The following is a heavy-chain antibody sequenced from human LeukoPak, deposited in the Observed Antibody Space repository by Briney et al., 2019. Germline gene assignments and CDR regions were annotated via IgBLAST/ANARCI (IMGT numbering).Heavy chain of an antibody. D-gene: IGHD1-26*01. Sequence: SETLSLTCTVSGGSISSSNYYWSWIRQPPGKGLEWIGYIYYSGSTNYNPSLKSRVTISVDTSKNQFSLKLSSVTAADTAVYYCARVGATKVFGYWGQGTLVTVSS. CDR3: ARVGATKVFGY. V-gene: IGHV4-61*01. CDR1: GGSISSSNYY. CDR2: IYYSGST. J-gene: IGHJ4*02.